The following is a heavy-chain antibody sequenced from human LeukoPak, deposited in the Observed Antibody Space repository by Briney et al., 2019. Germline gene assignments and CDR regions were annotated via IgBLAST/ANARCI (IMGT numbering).Heavy chain of an antibody. CDR3: AKELYGDHVGWFDP. CDR1: GFTFSSYA. J-gene: IGHJ5*02. D-gene: IGHD4-17*01. Sequence: GSLRLSCAASGFTFSSYAKSWVRQAPGKGLEWVSAISGSGGSTYYADSVKGRFTVSRDNSKNRLYLQMNSLRAEDTAVYYCAKELYGDHVGWFDPWGQGTLVTVSS. V-gene: IGHV3-23*01. CDR2: ISGSGGST.